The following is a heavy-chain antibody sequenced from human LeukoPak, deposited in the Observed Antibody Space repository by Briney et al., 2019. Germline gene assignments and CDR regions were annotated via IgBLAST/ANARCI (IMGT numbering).Heavy chain of an antibody. CDR2: ISAYNGNT. D-gene: IGHD3-22*01. CDR1: GYTFTSYG. CDR3: ARDLFTMISKPYSFGVEPRDAFDI. V-gene: IGHV1-18*01. Sequence: GASVKVSCKASGYTFTSYGISWVRQAPGQGLEWMGWISAYNGNTNYAQKLQGRVTMTTDTSTSTAYMELRSLRSDDTAVYYCARDLFTMISKPYSFGVEPRDAFDIWGQGTMVTVSS. J-gene: IGHJ3*02.